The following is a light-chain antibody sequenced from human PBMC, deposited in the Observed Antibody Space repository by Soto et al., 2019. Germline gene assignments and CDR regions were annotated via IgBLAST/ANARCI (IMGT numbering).Light chain of an antibody. CDR3: QQGYSVPRT. CDR1: QNIGTL. V-gene: IGKV1-12*01. Sequence: DIQMTQSPSSMSASVGDRVTITWRSSQNIGTLLAWHQQKPGKVPNLLIFPSSHAQCGVPSRFSGSGSGTDCTLDLPSLQPEDFAIYYCQQGYSVPRTFGQGTTVHIK. CDR2: PSS. J-gene: IGKJ1*01.